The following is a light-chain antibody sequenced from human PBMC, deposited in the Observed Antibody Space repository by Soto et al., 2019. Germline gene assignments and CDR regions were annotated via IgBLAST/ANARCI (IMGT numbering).Light chain of an antibody. CDR1: QSISNW. V-gene: IGKV1-5*03. CDR3: QQYNSYSWT. J-gene: IGKJ1*01. Sequence: DIQMTQSPSTLSASVGDRVTITCRASQSISNWLAWYQQQPGKAPSLLIYKASSLQSGVPSRSRGSGSVTEFPLTVSSLQPDEFANYYFQQYNSYSWTFGRGTKVDIK. CDR2: KAS.